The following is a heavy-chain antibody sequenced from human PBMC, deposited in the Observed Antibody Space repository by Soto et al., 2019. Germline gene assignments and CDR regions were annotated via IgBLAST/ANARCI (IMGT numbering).Heavy chain of an antibody. CDR3: ARIFSGRRKYCSGGSCYANWFDP. D-gene: IGHD2-15*01. J-gene: IGHJ5*02. V-gene: IGHV3-7*03. CDR2: IKQDGSEK. CDR1: GFTFSSYW. Sequence: PGGSLRLSCAAPGFTFSSYWMSWVRQAPGKGLEWVANIKQDGSEKYYVDSVKGRFTISRDNAKNSLYLQMNSLRAEDTAVYYCARIFSGRRKYCSGGSCYANWFDPWGQGTLVTVSS.